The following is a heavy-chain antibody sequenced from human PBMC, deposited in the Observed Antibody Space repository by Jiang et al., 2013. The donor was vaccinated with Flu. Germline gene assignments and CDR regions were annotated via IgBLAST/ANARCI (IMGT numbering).Heavy chain of an antibody. CDR1: NSAA. D-gene: IGHD1-26*01. Sequence: NSAAWNWIRQSPSRGLEWLGRTYYRSKWYNDYAVSVKSRITFNPDTSKNQISLQLNSVTPEDTAVYYCARSGDFYYYYMDVWGKGTTVTVSS. V-gene: IGHV6-1*01. CDR2: TYYRSKWYN. J-gene: IGHJ6*03. CDR3: ARSGDFYYYYMDV.